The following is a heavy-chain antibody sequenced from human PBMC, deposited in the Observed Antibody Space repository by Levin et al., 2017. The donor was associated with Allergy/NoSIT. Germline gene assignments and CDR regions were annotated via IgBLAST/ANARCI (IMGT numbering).Heavy chain of an antibody. Sequence: GASVKVSCKASGYTFTTYHVHWVRQAPGQGLEWLGIIDPSGGVTDFAQRFQGRVTLTRDTSTNTVYMELNSLRSEDTAVYFCARERGGTCYFDYWGQGTLVTVSS. CDR1: GYTFTTYH. CDR3: ARERGGTCYFDY. V-gene: IGHV1-46*01. D-gene: IGHD6-25*01. CDR2: IDPSGGVT. J-gene: IGHJ4*02.